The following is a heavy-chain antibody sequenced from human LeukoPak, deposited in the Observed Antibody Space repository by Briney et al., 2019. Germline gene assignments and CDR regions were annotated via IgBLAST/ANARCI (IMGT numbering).Heavy chain of an antibody. CDR3: ARADTPYYFDS. J-gene: IGHJ4*02. CDR1: GLTVSINY. D-gene: IGHD2-2*02. Sequence: GGSLRLSCVVSGLTVSINYMTWVRQAPGKGLEWVSIIYIAGSTYYADSVKGRFTISRDNSKNTLYLQMDSLRVEDTAVYYCARADTPYYFDSWGQGTLVTVSS. V-gene: IGHV3-53*01. CDR2: IYIAGST.